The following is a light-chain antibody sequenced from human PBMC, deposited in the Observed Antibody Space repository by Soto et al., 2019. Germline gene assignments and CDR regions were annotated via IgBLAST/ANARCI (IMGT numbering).Light chain of an antibody. Sequence: DIVMTQSPDSLAVSLGERATINCMSSQTVLYRSYNKNHLAWYQQKPGQAPRLLIFHASTRATGIPDRFSGSGSGTDFTLTVSRLEPEDSAVYYCHQYGSSPFTFGPGTKVDIK. CDR2: HAS. CDR3: HQYGSSPFT. V-gene: IGKV4-1*01. CDR1: QTVLYRSYNKNH. J-gene: IGKJ3*01.